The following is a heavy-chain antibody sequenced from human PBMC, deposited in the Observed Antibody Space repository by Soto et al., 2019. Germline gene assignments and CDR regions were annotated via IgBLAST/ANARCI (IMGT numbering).Heavy chain of an antibody. D-gene: IGHD2-15*01. CDR3: GKVLAGATVHTDSDS. Sequence: QVQLQESGPGVVKPSETLSLTCSVSGGSIYRSGYYWGWIRQPPGRGLEWIGNIDYNGFTYSNPSLKSRVPISRDTSKNQFSLKLTAVTAADTALYYCGKVLAGATVHTDSDSWGPGTLVAVSS. CDR2: IDYNGFT. V-gene: IGHV4-39*01. J-gene: IGHJ4*02. CDR1: GGSIYRSGYY.